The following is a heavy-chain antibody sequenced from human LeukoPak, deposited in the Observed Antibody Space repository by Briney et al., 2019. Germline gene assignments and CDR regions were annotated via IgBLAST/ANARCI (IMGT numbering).Heavy chain of an antibody. CDR1: GFTFSSYD. CDR2: IGTAGDT. J-gene: IGHJ3*02. CDR3: ARAANYGDYDAFDI. V-gene: IGHV3-13*01. D-gene: IGHD4-17*01. Sequence: GSLRLSGAASGFTFSSYDMHWVRQATGKGLEWVSAIGTAGDTYYPGSVKGRFTISRENAKNSLYLQMNSLRAGDTAVYYCARAANYGDYDAFDIWGQGTMVTVSS.